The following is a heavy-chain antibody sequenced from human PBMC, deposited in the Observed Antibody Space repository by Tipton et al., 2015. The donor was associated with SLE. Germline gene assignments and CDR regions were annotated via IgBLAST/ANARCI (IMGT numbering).Heavy chain of an antibody. CDR3: ARSIPLAIAVAGTLAFDI. CDR1: GGSVSSGSYY. D-gene: IGHD6-19*01. Sequence: TLSLTCTVSGGSVSSGSYYWSWIRQPAGKGLEWIGYIYTSGSTNYNPSLKSRVTISVDTSKNQFSLKLSSVTAADTAVYYCARSIPLAIAVAGTLAFDIWGQGTMVTVSS. J-gene: IGHJ3*02. CDR2: IYTSGST. V-gene: IGHV4-61*09.